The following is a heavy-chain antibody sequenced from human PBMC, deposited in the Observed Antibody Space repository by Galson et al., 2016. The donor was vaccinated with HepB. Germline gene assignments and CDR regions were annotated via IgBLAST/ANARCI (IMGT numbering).Heavy chain of an antibody. Sequence: SLRLSCAASGFNCMSYRMAWVRQAPGTGLEWLSEIDGADGGDGITHYPGSVKGRFAISRDNSKNTLYLQLNSLRAEDTAVYFCVRMGHCPSYGVCFNNYFHWWGHGTLVTVSS. CDR1: GFNCMSYR. V-gene: IGHV3-23*01. CDR2: IDGADGGDGIT. J-gene: IGHJ4*01. D-gene: IGHD2-8*01. CDR3: VRMGHCPSYGVCFNNYFHW.